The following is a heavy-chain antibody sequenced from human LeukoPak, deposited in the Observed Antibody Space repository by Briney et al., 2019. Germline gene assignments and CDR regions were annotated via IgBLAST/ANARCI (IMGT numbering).Heavy chain of an antibody. Sequence: PGGSLTLSCAASGFTVSNDYMAWVRQAPGGGLEWVSLIYGDGTTFYTDSVKGRFTISRDNCKNPMDLQMNSLRPEDTALYYCGRDRAGAQNRVALDPSGPGNLVT. CDR3: GRDRAGAQNRVALDP. D-gene: IGHD1-14*01. J-gene: IGHJ5*02. CDR2: IYGDGTT. V-gene: IGHV3-66*01. CDR1: GFTVSNDY.